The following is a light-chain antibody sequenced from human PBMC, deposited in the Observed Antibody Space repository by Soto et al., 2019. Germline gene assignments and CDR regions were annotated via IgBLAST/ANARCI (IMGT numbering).Light chain of an antibody. CDR3: QQRRYWPVT. J-gene: IGKJ1*01. V-gene: IGKV3-11*01. Sequence: EIVLTQSPAILSMSPGERATLSCRASQSVSSYFAWYQQKPGQAPRLLIYDASNRATGVPARFSGSGSGTDFTLTISSLEHDDFAVYYCQQRRYWPVTFGQGTKVDIK. CDR1: QSVSSY. CDR2: DAS.